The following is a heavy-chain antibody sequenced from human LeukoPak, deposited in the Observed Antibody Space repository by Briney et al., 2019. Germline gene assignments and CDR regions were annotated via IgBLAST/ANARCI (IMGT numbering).Heavy chain of an antibody. CDR2: IYYSGST. V-gene: IGHV4-30-4*08. J-gene: IGHJ4*02. CDR3: ASSLYSNYPFDY. CDR1: GGSISSGDYH. Sequence: SETLSLTCTVSGGSISSGDYHWSSLRQPPGKGLEWIGYIYYSGSTYYNPSLKSRVTISVETPKNQLSLKLSSGTAADTAVYYCASSLYSNYPFDYWGQGTLVTVSS. D-gene: IGHD4-11*01.